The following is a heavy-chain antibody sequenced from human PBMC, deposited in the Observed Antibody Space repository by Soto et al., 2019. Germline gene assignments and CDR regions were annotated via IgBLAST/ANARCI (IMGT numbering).Heavy chain of an antibody. Sequence: SETLSLTCTVSGGSISSYYWSWIRQPPGKELQYTGYIYYSGSTNYNPSLKSRVTISDDTSTNQFSLTLSSVTAADTAVYYCARGNVVAIDYWGQGTLVTVSS. D-gene: IGHD2-21*01. CDR3: ARGNVVAIDY. J-gene: IGHJ4*02. CDR2: IYYSGST. CDR1: GGSISSYY. V-gene: IGHV4-59*12.